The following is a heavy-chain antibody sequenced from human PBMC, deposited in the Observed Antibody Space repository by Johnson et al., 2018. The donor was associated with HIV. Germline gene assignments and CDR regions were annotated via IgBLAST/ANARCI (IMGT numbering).Heavy chain of an antibody. CDR2: VNQDGSAK. J-gene: IGHJ3*01. D-gene: IGHD2-8*02. CDR3: GRESTGAGTAFDV. Sequence: VQLVESGGGVVQPGRSLRLSCAASGFTLSNHWMSWVRQAPGKGLEYVANVNQDGSAKFYVDSVKGRFTISRDNAKNSLYLQMNSLRDEDTAVYYCGRESTGAGTAFDVWGQGTMVTVSS. CDR1: GFTLSNHW. V-gene: IGHV3-7*05.